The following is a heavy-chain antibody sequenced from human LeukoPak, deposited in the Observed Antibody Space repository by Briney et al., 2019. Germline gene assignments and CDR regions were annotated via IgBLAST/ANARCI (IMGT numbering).Heavy chain of an antibody. J-gene: IGHJ4*02. CDR3: ASEVPRTSRFDH. CDR1: GLTLTTIY. Sequence: ASVKVSCKASGLTLTTIYMHWVRQAPGQGLEWMAVLYPGGDRAIYAQRFQGRLTLTRDTSTNTVYMEVSSLASEDTAVYYCASEVPRTSRFDHWGQGTLVTASS. CDR2: LYPGGDRA. V-gene: IGHV1-46*01. D-gene: IGHD2-8*01.